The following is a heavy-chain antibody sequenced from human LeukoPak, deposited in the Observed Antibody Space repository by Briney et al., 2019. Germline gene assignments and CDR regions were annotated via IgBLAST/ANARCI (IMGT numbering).Heavy chain of an antibody. J-gene: IGHJ4*02. Sequence: GGSLRLSCAASGFSVSSSYMSWVRQAPGKGLEWVSIIYNGDITNYADSVKGRFTISRDNSKNTVYLQMNSLRGEDTAVYYCAKYSKLAGGQGTLVTVS. D-gene: IGHD1-1*01. CDR3: AKYSKLA. CDR1: GFSVSSSY. V-gene: IGHV3-66*01. CDR2: IYNGDIT.